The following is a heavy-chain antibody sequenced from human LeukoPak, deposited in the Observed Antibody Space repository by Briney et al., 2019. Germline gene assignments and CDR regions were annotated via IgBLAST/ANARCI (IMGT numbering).Heavy chain of an antibody. Sequence: ASVKVSCKASGYTFSLYAIHWVRQAPGQSLQWMGWIYAGNGNRKYSQEFQGRVTITRDTSASTAYMELSSLRSEDTAVYFCARGPYSSSWTDYYFYMDVWGKGTTVTVSS. CDR2: IYAGNGNR. CDR3: ARGPYSSSWTDYYFYMDV. J-gene: IGHJ6*03. CDR1: GYTFSLYA. V-gene: IGHV1-3*03. D-gene: IGHD6-13*01.